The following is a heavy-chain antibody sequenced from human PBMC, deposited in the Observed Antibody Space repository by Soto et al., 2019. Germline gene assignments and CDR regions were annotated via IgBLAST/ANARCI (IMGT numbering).Heavy chain of an antibody. CDR2: IYYSGST. Sequence: KAXGTLSLTFTVSGGSISSGEYYWSWIRQPPGKGLEWIGYIYYSGSTYYNPSLKSRVTISVDTSKNQFSLKLSSVTAADTAVYYCAGGGYRGYDSYYYYGMDVWGQGTTVTVSS. CDR1: GGSISSGEYY. V-gene: IGHV4-30-4*01. J-gene: IGHJ6*02. CDR3: AGGGYRGYDSYYYYGMDV. D-gene: IGHD5-12*01.